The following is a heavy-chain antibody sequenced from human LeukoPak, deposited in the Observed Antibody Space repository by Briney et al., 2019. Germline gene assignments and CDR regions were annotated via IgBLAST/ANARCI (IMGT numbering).Heavy chain of an antibody. CDR3: AKSNGYGLIDY. CDR2: IYSSGNT. CDR1: GFTFSSYW. D-gene: IGHD5-12*01. Sequence: GSLRLSCAVSGFTFSSYWMGWVRQSPGKGLEWIGNIYSSGNTYYNASLKSRVTMYIDTSKNQFSLKLSSVTAADTAMYYCAKSNGYGLIDYWGQGTLVTVSS. V-gene: IGHV4-59*04. J-gene: IGHJ4*02.